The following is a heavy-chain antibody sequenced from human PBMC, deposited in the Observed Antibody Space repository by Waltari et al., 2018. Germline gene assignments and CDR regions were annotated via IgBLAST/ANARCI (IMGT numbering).Heavy chain of an antibody. Sequence: QVQLQESGPGLVKPSQTLSLNCTVSGGSISSGGSYWSWIRQHPGKGLEWIGYSYYSGSTYYNPSLKSRVTISVDTSKNQFSLKLSSVTAADTAVYYCARVTTIFGVDHWGQGTLVTVSS. CDR2: SYYSGST. V-gene: IGHV4-31*03. J-gene: IGHJ4*02. D-gene: IGHD3-3*01. CDR3: ARVTTIFGVDH. CDR1: GGSISSGGSY.